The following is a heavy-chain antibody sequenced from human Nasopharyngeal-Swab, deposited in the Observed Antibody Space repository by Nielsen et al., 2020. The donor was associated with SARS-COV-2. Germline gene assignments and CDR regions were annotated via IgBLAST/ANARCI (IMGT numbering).Heavy chain of an antibody. V-gene: IGHV4-34*01. D-gene: IGHD7-27*01. CDR2: INESGST. J-gene: IGHJ2*01. CDR3: ARGSWGGWYFDV. Sequence: SETLSLTCAVEGGAFNDYYWSWFRQAPGEGLEWIRQINESGSTVYNPSLKSRVSTSVDTTRKRFSLRLNSVTAADTAVYYCARGSWGGWYFDVWGRGALVSVSS. CDR1: GGAFNDYY.